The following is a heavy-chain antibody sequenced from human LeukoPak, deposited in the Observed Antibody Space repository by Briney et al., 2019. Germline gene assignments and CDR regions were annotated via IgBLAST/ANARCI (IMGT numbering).Heavy chain of an antibody. V-gene: IGHV4-59*01. D-gene: IGHD5-18*01. CDR3: ASERGYSYGSFDY. CDR2: IYYSGST. J-gene: IGHJ4*02. CDR1: GYSISSGFY. Sequence: SETLSLTCTVSGYSISSGFYWGWIRQPPGKGLEWIGYIYYSGSTNYNPSLKSRVTISVDTSKNQFSLKLSSVTAADTAVYYCASERGYSYGSFDYWGQGTLVTVSS.